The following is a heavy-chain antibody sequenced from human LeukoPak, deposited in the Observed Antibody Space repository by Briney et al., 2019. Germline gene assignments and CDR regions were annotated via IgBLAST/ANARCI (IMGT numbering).Heavy chain of an antibody. CDR3: ARPAGWLPRYYFEY. CDR2: ISTSSSYI. Sequence: PGGSLRLSCAASGFTFSGSTMNWVRQAPGKGLEWVSFISTSSSYIYYADSVRGRFTISRDNAKNSLYLQMNSLRAEDTAVYYCARPAGWLPRYYFEYWGQGTLVTVSS. V-gene: IGHV3-21*01. J-gene: IGHJ4*02. D-gene: IGHD5-24*01. CDR1: GFTFSGST.